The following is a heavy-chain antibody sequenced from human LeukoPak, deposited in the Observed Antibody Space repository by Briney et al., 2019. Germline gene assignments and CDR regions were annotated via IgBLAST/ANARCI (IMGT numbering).Heavy chain of an antibody. D-gene: IGHD5-12*01. Sequence: SETLSLTCAVYGGSFSGYYWSWIRQSPGKGLEWIGEINHSGRTNYNPSLKSRVTISVDTSKNQFSLKLSSVTAADTAVYYCAKEFSGYDFDCWGQGTLVTVSS. CDR3: AKEFSGYDFDC. CDR1: GGSFSGYY. J-gene: IGHJ4*02. CDR2: INHSGRT. V-gene: IGHV4-34*01.